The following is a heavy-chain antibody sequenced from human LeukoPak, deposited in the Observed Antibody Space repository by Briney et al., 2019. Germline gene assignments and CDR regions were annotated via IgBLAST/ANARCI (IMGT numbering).Heavy chain of an antibody. J-gene: IGHJ6*03. CDR2: INPSGGST. CDR3: ARDCSSTSCSYYYMDV. CDR1: GYTFTSYY. V-gene: IGHV1-46*01. Sequence: GASVKVSCKASGYTFTSYYMHWVRQAPGQGLEWMGIINPSGGSTSYAQKLQGRVTMTTDTSTSTAYMELRSLRSDDTAVYYCARDCSSTSCSYYYMDVWGKGTTVTVSS. D-gene: IGHD2-2*01.